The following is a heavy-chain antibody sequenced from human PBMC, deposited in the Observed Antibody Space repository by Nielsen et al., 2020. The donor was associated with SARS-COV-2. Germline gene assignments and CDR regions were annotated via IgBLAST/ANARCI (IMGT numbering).Heavy chain of an antibody. CDR1: GGTFSSYA. Sequence: SVKVSCKASGGTFSSYAISWVRQAPGQGLEWVGGIIPIFGTANYAQKFQGRVTITADESTSTAYMELSSLRSEDTAVYYCARGGWVTGYDGMDGWGQGTTVTIS. CDR3: ARGGWVTGYDGMDG. D-gene: IGHD7-27*01. CDR2: IIPIFGTA. J-gene: IGHJ6*02. V-gene: IGHV1-69*13.